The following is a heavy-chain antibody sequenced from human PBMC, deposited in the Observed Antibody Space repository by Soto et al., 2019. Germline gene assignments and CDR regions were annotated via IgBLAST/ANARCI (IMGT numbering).Heavy chain of an antibody. CDR1: GFSLSNGRMG. CDR2: FFSDAER. CDR3: ARMNADSGSHYYAMDV. J-gene: IGHJ6*02. D-gene: IGHD4-17*01. V-gene: IGHV2-26*03. Sequence: QVTLKESGPVLVKPTETLTLTCTISGFSLSNGRMGVSWIRQPPGRALEWRAHFFSDAERSYSTSMQSRLTMSQDTSGTQVVLTMTNMDPQDTGTYFCARMNADSGSHYYAMDVWGPGTPVTVAS.